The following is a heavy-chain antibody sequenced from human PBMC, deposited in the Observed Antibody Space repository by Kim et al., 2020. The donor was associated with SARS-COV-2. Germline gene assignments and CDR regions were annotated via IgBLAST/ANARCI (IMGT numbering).Heavy chain of an antibody. CDR2: IWYDGSNK. CDR1: GFTFSSYG. J-gene: IGHJ6*02. CDR3: ARGGCSSTSCYVTYYYYGMDV. Sequence: GGSLRLSCAASGFTFSSYGMHWVRQAPGKGLEWVAVIWYDGSNKYYADSVKGRFTISRDNSKNTLYLQMNSLRAEDTAVYYCARGGCSSTSCYVTYYYYGMDVWGQGTTVTVSS. V-gene: IGHV3-33*01. D-gene: IGHD2-2*01.